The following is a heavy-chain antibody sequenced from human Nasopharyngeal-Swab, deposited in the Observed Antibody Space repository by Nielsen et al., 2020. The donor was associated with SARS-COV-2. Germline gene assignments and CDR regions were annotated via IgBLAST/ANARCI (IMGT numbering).Heavy chain of an antibody. CDR2: ISWNSVSI. Sequence: SLKISCVASGYSFRTYGMSWVRQAPGKGLEWVSGISWNSVSIGYADSVKGRFTISRDNAKNSLYLQMNSLRAEDTALYYCAKGIAAAGSRCLDYWGQGTLVTVSS. CDR3: AKGIAAAGSRCLDY. J-gene: IGHJ4*02. D-gene: IGHD6-13*01. V-gene: IGHV3-9*01. CDR1: GYSFRTYG.